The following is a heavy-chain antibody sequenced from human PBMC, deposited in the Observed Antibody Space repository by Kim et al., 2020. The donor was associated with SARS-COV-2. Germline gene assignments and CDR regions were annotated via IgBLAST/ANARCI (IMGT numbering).Heavy chain of an antibody. J-gene: IGHJ4*02. D-gene: IGHD1-26*01. CDR2: IYYSGST. CDR1: GGSISSYY. V-gene: IGHV4-59*08. Sequence: SETLSLTCTVSGGSISSYYWSWIRQPPGKGLEWIGYIYYSGSTNYNPSLKSRVTISVDTSKNQFSLKLSSVTAADTAVYYCASFNSGSYLFDYWGQGTLV. CDR3: ASFNSGSYLFDY.